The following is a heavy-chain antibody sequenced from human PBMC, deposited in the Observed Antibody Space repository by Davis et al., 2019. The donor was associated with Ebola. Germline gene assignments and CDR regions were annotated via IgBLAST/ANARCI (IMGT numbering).Heavy chain of an antibody. Sequence: GESLKISCAASGFTFSDYWMSWVRQAPGKGPEWVANVKVDGSEKYYVDSVRGRFTISRDNAKNSLYLQMNSLRPEDTAVYYCARDDTEGAYIFDYWGQGTLVTVSS. CDR1: GFTFSDYW. D-gene: IGHD1-14*01. CDR3: ARDDTEGAYIFDY. CDR2: VKVDGSEK. V-gene: IGHV3-7*03. J-gene: IGHJ4*02.